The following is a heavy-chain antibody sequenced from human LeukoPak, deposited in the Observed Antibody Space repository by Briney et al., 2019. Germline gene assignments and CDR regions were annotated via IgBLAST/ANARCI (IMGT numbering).Heavy chain of an antibody. CDR2: MSYDGANT. CDR3: ARFDYADYLAFDY. V-gene: IGHV3-30-3*01. J-gene: IGHJ4*02. CDR1: GFTFSTYN. D-gene: IGHD4-17*01. Sequence: GRSLRLSCAASGFTFSTYNMDWVRQAPGKGLEWVALMSYDGANTYYADSVKGRFTISRDNAKNSLYLQMNSLRAEDTAVYYCARFDYADYLAFDYWGQGTLVTVSS.